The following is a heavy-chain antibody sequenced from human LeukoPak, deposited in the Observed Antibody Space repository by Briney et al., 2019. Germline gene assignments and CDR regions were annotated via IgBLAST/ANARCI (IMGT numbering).Heavy chain of an antibody. CDR1: GYSFASYG. D-gene: IGHD4-11*01. J-gene: IGHJ3*02. CDR3: ARDYYNDYEDTFDI. Sequence: ASVKVSCKASGYSFASYGISWVRQAPGQGLKWMGWVSGYDGHTNYAQNLKGRVTVTAETSTRTVYMELRSLRTDDTAIYYCARDYYNDYEDTFDIWGQGTMVTVSS. CDR2: VSGYDGHT. V-gene: IGHV1-18*01.